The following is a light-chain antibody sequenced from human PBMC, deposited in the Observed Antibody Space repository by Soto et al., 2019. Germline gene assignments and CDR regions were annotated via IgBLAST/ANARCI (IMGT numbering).Light chain of an antibody. CDR3: QQYNKWPLT. CDR1: QSVSSS. J-gene: IGKJ3*01. Sequence: EVVMTQSPATLSVSPGDTATLSCRASQSVSSSLAWYQQKPGHPPRLLIYSASIGATGTPARFSGSGSGSDFTLTISSLQSEDFAVYYCQQYNKWPLTFGPGTKVDIK. V-gene: IGKV3-15*01. CDR2: SAS.